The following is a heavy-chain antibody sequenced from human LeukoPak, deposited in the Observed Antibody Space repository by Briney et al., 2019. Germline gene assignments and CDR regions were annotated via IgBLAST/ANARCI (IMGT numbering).Heavy chain of an antibody. CDR1: GYTFTGYY. D-gene: IGHD2-15*01. J-gene: IGHJ5*02. Sequence: ASVKVSCKASGYTFTGYYMHWVRQAPGQGLEWMGWINPNSGGTNYAQKFQGRVTMTRDTSISTAYMELSRLRSDDTAVYYCARDLGYCSGGSCYSVRFDPWGQGTLVTVSS. CDR2: INPNSGGT. V-gene: IGHV1-2*02. CDR3: ARDLGYCSGGSCYSVRFDP.